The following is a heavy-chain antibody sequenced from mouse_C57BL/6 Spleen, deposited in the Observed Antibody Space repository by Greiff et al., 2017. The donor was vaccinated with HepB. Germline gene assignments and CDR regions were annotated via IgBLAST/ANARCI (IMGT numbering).Heavy chain of an antibody. CDR2: INPNNGGT. CDR1: GYTFTDYY. V-gene: IGHV1-26*01. D-gene: IGHD1-1*01. J-gene: IGHJ2*01. Sequence: VQLQQSGPELVKPGASVKISCKASGYTFTDYYMNWVKQSHGKSLEWIGDINPNNGGTSYNQKFKGKATLTVDKSSSTAYMELRSLTSEDSAVYYCARPLLLQSYFDYWGQGTTLTVSS. CDR3: ARPLLLQSYFDY.